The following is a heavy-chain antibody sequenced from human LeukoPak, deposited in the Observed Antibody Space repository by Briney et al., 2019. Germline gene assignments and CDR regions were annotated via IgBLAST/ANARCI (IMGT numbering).Heavy chain of an antibody. CDR2: INHSGST. CDR1: GGSFSGYY. CDR3: ASLRVAGTRYFDY. D-gene: IGHD6-19*01. J-gene: IGHJ4*02. V-gene: IGHV4-34*01. Sequence: PSETLSLTCAVYGGSFSGYYWSWIRQPPGKGLEWIGEINHSGSTNYNPSLKSRVTISVDTSETQFSLNLSSVTAADTAVYYCASLRVAGTRYFDYWGQGTLVTVSS.